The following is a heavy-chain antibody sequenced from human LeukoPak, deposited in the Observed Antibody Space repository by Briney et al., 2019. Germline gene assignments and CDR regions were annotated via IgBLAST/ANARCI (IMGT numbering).Heavy chain of an antibody. D-gene: IGHD5-18*01. CDR1: GGSISSHY. J-gene: IGHJ4*02. Sequence: PSETLPLTCTVSGGSISSHYWSWIRQPPGKGLEWIGYIYYSGSTNYNPSLKSRVTISVDTSKNQFSLKLSSVTAADTAVYYCARGRIQLWFGRQYYFDYWGQGTLVTVSS. V-gene: IGHV4-59*11. CDR2: IYYSGST. CDR3: ARGRIQLWFGRQYYFDY.